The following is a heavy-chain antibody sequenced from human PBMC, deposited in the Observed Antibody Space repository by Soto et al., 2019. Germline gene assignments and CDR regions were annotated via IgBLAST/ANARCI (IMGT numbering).Heavy chain of an antibody. CDR1: GGSISSGDYY. V-gene: IGHV4-30-4*01. J-gene: IGHJ4*02. D-gene: IGHD3-10*01. CDR2: IYYSGST. Sequence: SETLSLTCTVSGGSISSGDYYWSWIRQPPGKGLEWIGYIYYSGSTYYNPSLKSRVTISVDRSKNQFSLKLSSVTAADTAVYYCARALRRDYYGSGSAFDYWGQGTLVTVSS. CDR3: ARALRRDYYGSGSAFDY.